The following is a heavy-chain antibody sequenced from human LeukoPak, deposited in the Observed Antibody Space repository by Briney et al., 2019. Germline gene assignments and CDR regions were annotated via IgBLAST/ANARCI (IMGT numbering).Heavy chain of an antibody. CDR2: IYYSGST. CDR3: ARGYYGSGSNHDAFDI. J-gene: IGHJ3*02. V-gene: IGHV4-59*01. CDR1: GGSLSSYY. Sequence: SETLSLTCTVSGGSLSSYYWSWIRQPPGKGLEWIGYIYYSGSTNYNPSLKSRVTISVDTSKNQFSLKLSSVTAADTAVYYCARGYYGSGSNHDAFDIWGQGTMVTVSS. D-gene: IGHD3-10*01.